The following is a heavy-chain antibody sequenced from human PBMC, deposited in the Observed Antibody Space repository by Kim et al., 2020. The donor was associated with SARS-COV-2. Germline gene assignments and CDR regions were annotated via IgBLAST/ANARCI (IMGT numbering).Heavy chain of an antibody. Sequence: GGSLRLSCAASGFTFSGSAMHWVRQASGKGLEWVGRIRSKANSYATAYAASVKGRFTISRDDSKNTAYLQMNSLKTEDTAVYYCTKADYGDYGGFYWGQGTLVTVSS. CDR3: TKADYGDYGGFY. CDR2: IRSKANSYAT. J-gene: IGHJ4*02. CDR1: GFTFSGSA. D-gene: IGHD4-17*01. V-gene: IGHV3-73*01.